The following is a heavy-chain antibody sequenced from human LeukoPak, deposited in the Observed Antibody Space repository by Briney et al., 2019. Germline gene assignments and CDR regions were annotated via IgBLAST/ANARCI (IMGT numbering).Heavy chain of an antibody. Sequence: PGGSLRLSCAHSRFTFSDCVMSWVRQARGKGVEWVSGISGCCDKTSYSNSVQGPFTISRDNSKNTLYFQMNRLRAEDTALYYWAKDLLVKDQWLFFDYWGQGTLVTVSS. J-gene: IGHJ4*02. D-gene: IGHD6-19*01. CDR2: ISGCCDKT. CDR3: AKDLLVKDQWLFFDY. CDR1: RFTFSDCV. V-gene: IGHV3-23*01.